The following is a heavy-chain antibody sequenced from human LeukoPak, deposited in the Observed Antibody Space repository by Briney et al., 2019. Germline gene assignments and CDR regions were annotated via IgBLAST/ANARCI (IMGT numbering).Heavy chain of an antibody. CDR3: AREPHSGSYYYYYYGMDV. CDR2: ISYDGSNK. Sequence: GGSLRLSCAASGFTFSSYAMHWVRQAPGKGLEWVAVISYDGSNKYYADSVKGRFTISRDNSKNTLYLQMNSLRAEDTAVCYCAREPHSGSYYYYYYGMDVWGQGTTVTVSS. CDR1: GFTFSSYA. D-gene: IGHD1-26*01. J-gene: IGHJ6*02. V-gene: IGHV3-30-3*01.